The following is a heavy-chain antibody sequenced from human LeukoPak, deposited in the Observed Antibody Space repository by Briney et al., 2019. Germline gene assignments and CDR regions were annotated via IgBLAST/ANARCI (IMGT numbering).Heavy chain of an antibody. V-gene: IGHV5-51*01. CDR1: GYSFTSYW. D-gene: IGHD3-10*01. CDR3: ARHRPRITMVRGVIQVYYYYGMDV. Sequence: GKSLKISCKGSGYSFTSYWIGWVRQMPGKGLEWMGIIYPGDSDTRYSPSFQGQVTISADKSISTAYLQWSSLKASDTAMYYCARHRPRITMVRGVIQVYYYYGMDVWGQGTTVTVSS. CDR2: IYPGDSDT. J-gene: IGHJ6*02.